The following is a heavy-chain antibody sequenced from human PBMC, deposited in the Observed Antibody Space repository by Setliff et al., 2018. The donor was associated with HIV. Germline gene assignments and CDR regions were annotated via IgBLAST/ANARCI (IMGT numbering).Heavy chain of an antibody. CDR3: ARGVVDYDFWSGSGDYYYMDV. V-gene: IGHV4-59*11. J-gene: IGHJ6*03. Sequence: SETLSLTCTVSGGSISSHYWSWIRQSPGKGLEWIGYFYYSGTTNYNPSLKSRVTTSADTSKNQISLKVKSVTAADTAVYYCARGVVDYDFWSGSGDYYYMDVWGKGTTVTVSS. CDR1: GGSISSHY. D-gene: IGHD3-3*01. CDR2: FYYSGTT.